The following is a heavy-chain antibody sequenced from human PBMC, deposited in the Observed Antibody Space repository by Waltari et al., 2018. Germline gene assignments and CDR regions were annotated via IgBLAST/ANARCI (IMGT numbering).Heavy chain of an antibody. Sequence: QVQLQQWGAGLLKPSETLSLTCAVYGGSFSGYYWSWIRQPPGKGLEWIGEINHSGSTNYNPSLKSRVTISVDTSKNQCSLKLSSVTAADTAVYYCASGIAVAGTGGYYFDYWGQGTLVTVSS. CDR3: ASGIAVAGTGGYYFDY. CDR1: GGSFSGYY. CDR2: INHSGST. V-gene: IGHV4-34*01. J-gene: IGHJ4*02. D-gene: IGHD6-19*01.